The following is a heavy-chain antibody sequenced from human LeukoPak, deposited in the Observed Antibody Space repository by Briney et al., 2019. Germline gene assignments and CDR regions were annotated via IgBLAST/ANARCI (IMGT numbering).Heavy chain of an antibody. Sequence: SETLSLTCAVYGGSFSGYYRSWIRQPPGKGLEWIGEINHSGSTNYNPSLKSRVTISVDTSKNQFSLKLSSVTAADTAVYYCARGRQQLWLLRTAFDIWGQGTMVTVSS. J-gene: IGHJ3*02. CDR2: INHSGST. CDR3: ARGRQQLWLLRTAFDI. CDR1: GGSFSGYY. V-gene: IGHV4-34*01. D-gene: IGHD5-18*01.